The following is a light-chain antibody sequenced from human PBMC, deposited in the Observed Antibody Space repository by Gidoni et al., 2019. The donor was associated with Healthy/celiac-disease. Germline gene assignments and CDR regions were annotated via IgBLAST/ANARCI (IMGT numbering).Light chain of an antibody. J-gene: IGKJ1*01. CDR2: GTS. CDR3: QQYGNSWT. CDR1: QSVSSSY. V-gene: IGKV3-20*01. Sequence: EIVLTQSPGTLSLSPGERATLSCRASQSVSSSYLAWYQQKTGQAPRRLIYGTSNRATGIPDRFSGSGSGTDFTLTISRLEPEDFAVYYCQQYGNSWTFGQGTKVEIK.